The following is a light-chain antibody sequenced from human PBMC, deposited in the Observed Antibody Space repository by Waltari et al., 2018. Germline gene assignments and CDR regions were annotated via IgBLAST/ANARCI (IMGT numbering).Light chain of an antibody. Sequence: QSALTQPASVSGSPGQSITISCTGTSSDIGAYNFVSWYQKHPGKAPKVMIYDVNNRPSVVSSRFSGSKSGNTASLTISGLQAEDEADYYCSSYTTGSTRYVFGSWTKVTVL. J-gene: IGLJ1*01. CDR3: SSYTTGSTRYV. CDR2: DVN. CDR1: SSDIGAYNF. V-gene: IGLV2-14*03.